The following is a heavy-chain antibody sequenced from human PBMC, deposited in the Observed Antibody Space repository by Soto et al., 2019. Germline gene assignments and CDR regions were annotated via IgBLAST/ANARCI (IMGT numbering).Heavy chain of an antibody. D-gene: IGHD3-10*01. Sequence: PSETLSLTCTVSGGSISSYYWSWIRQPPGKGLEWIGYIYYSGSTNYNPSLKSRVTISVDTSKNQFSLKLSSVTAADTAVYYCARYGSGSYFHLTSQGHNWFDPWGQGTLVTVSS. V-gene: IGHV4-59*01. J-gene: IGHJ5*02. CDR1: GGSISSYY. CDR3: ARYGSGSYFHLTSQGHNWFDP. CDR2: IYYSGST.